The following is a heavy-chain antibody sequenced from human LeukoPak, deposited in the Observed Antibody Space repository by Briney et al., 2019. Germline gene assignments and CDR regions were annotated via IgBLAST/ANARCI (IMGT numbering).Heavy chain of an antibody. Sequence: PADPLSLTCTLSGGPISSYHGRWLPHPPGEGRVGIGYIYYYGSTNYSPSLKSRVTISVDTSKNQFSLKLSSVTAADTAVYYCARDRYSGYDWGDWFDPWGQGTLVTVSS. CDR3: ARDRYSGYDWGDWFDP. D-gene: IGHD5-12*01. V-gene: IGHV4-59*13. J-gene: IGHJ5*02. CDR2: IYYYGST. CDR1: GGPISSYH.